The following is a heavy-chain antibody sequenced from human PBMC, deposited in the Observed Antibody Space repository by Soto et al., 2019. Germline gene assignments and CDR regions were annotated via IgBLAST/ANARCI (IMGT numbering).Heavy chain of an antibody. D-gene: IGHD4-17*01. Sequence: SETLSLTCTVSGFSISSSCYYWGWIRQPKGKGWEWFGSIYYSGRTYYNPSLRSRATISVDTNRNQFPLMLSSATAEATAVYYCASCALGDYGDSVFDYWGQGTLVTVSS. CDR2: IYYSGRT. V-gene: IGHV4-39*01. CDR1: GFSISSSCYY. CDR3: ASCALGDYGDSVFDY. J-gene: IGHJ4*02.